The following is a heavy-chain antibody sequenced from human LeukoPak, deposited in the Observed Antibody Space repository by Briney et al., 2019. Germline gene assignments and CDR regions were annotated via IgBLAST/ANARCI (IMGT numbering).Heavy chain of an antibody. J-gene: IGHJ4*02. CDR3: ARIGYNWNVFDY. V-gene: IGHV3-48*03. D-gene: IGHD1-20*01. CDR2: ISPYDSI. Sequence: GGSLRLSCAASGFTFSSYEINWVRQAPGKGLEWVSYISPYDSIYYADSVKGRFTISRDNAKNSLYLHINSLRAEDTAVYYCARIGYNWNVFDYWGQGTLVTVSS. CDR1: GFTFSSYE.